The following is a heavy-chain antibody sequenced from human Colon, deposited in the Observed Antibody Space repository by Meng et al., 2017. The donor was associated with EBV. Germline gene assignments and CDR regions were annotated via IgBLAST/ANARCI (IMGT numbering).Heavy chain of an antibody. Sequence: QVQLVQSGAEVKKPGASVKVSCKASGYTFTDYYIHWVRQAPGQGLEWMGRVNPNFGGTNYAPKFQGRVTMTTDTSISTAYMELDRLKSDDTAIFYCARDDRTGRGEPFIYWERGSLVTVDS. J-gene: IGHJ4*02. V-gene: IGHV1-2*06. D-gene: IGHD3/OR15-3a*01. CDR3: ARDDRTGRGEPFIY. CDR2: VNPNFGGT. CDR1: GYTFTDYY.